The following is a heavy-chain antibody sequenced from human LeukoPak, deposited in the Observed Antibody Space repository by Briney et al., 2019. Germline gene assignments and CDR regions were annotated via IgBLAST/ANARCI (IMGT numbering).Heavy chain of an antibody. CDR2: ISAYNGNT. CDR3: ARTNVYYYDSSDYYPYFDY. Sequence: GASVKVSCKASGYTFTSYGISWVRQAPGQGLEWMGCISAYNGNTNYAQKLQGRVTMTTDTSTSTAYMELRSLRSDDTAVYYCARTNVYYYDSSDYYPYFDYWGQGTLVTVSS. J-gene: IGHJ4*02. CDR1: GYTFTSYG. D-gene: IGHD3-22*01. V-gene: IGHV1-18*01.